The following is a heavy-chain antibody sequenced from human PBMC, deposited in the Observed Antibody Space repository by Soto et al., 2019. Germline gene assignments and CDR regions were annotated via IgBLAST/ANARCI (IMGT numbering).Heavy chain of an antibody. CDR2: IDYSGST. D-gene: IGHD3-10*01. CDR1: GGSISSYY. Sequence: SETLSLTCTVSGGSISSYYWSWIRQPPGKGLEWIGYIDYSGSTNYNPSLKSRVTISVDTSKNQFSLKLSSVTAADTAVYYCARANYGSGSYDYWGQGTLVTVSS. CDR3: ARANYGSGSYDY. V-gene: IGHV4-59*01. J-gene: IGHJ4*02.